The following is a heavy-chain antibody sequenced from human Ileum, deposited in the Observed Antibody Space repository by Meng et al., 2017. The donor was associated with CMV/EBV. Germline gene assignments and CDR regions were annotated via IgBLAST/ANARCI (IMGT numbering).Heavy chain of an antibody. CDR2: IQDDGSEA. CDR3: GKDLQPGGMDV. D-gene: IGHD5-18*01. CDR1: GFIFSRYW. V-gene: IGHV3-7*03. Sequence: GGSLRLSCAASGFIFSRYWMSWVRQAPGKGLEWLGEIQDDGSEAYHVDSVKGRFTVSRDTAQNSVYLQMNSLRAEDTALYYCGKDLQPGGMDVWGQGTTVTVSS. J-gene: IGHJ6*02.